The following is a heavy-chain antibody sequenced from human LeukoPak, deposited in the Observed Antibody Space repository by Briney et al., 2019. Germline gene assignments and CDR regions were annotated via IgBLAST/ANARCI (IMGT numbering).Heavy chain of an antibody. Sequence: PSETLSLTCTVSGDSFGGYYWTWIRQPPGKGLEWIGYIHTSGGTNYNSSLKSRVTMSVDTSKNQFSLKLTSVTAADTAVYFCARQAYYSPSGSWTGFDFRGQGTLASVSS. CDR2: IHTSGGT. V-gene: IGHV4-4*09. D-gene: IGHD3-10*01. CDR1: GDSFGGYY. CDR3: ARQAYYSPSGSWTGFDF. J-gene: IGHJ4*02.